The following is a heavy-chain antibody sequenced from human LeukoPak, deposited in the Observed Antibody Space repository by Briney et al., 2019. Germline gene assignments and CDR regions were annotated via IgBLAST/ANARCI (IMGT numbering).Heavy chain of an antibody. CDR3: ARDGTPTSYYGSGSYYAGYYGMDV. D-gene: IGHD3-10*01. CDR2: ISSSSYT. J-gene: IGHJ6*04. Sequence: PGGSLRLSCAASGFTFSDYYMSWIRQAPGKGLEWVSYISSSSYTNYADSVKGRFTISRDNAKNSLYLQMNSLRAEDTAVYYCARDGTPTSYYGSGSYYAGYYGMDVWGKGTTVTVSS. CDR1: GFTFSDYY. V-gene: IGHV3-11*06.